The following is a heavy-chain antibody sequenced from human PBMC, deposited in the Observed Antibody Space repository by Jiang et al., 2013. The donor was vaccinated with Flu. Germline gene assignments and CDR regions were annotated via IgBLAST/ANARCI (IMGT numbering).Heavy chain of an antibody. V-gene: IGHV4-39*07. CDR1: GASINTKPYF. J-gene: IGHJ4*02. Sequence: LLKPSETLPLTCTVSGASINTKPYFWGWIRQPPGKGLEYIGTVSYSGNTYYNPSLKSRVTISADTSKNQFSLKLTSVTAADTAVYYCARLVGGRAWDYWGRGTLITVTS. D-gene: IGHD2-8*02. CDR3: ARLVGGRAWDY. CDR2: VSYSGNT.